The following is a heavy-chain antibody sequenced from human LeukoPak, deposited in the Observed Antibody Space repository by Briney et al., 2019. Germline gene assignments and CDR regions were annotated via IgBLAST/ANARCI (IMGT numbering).Heavy chain of an antibody. Sequence: PGGSLRLSCAASGFTFSNIWMSWVRQAPGKGLEWVANIKHDGSETNYVDSVKGRFTISRDNAKNSLHLQMNSLRAEDTAVYYCAKNGGPHGMDVGGQGTTVTVSS. CDR3: AKNGGPHGMDV. J-gene: IGHJ6*02. CDR1: GFTFSNIW. CDR2: IKHDGSET. V-gene: IGHV3-7*02. D-gene: IGHD3-10*01.